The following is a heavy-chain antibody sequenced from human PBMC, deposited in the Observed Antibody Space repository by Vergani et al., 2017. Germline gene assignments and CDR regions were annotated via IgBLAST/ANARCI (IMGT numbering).Heavy chain of an antibody. V-gene: IGHV5-51*01. CDR3: ARPSLVRGVIVSFDY. J-gene: IGHJ4*02. D-gene: IGHD3-10*01. CDR2: IYPGDSDT. Sequence: EVQLVPSGAEVKKPGESLKISCKGSGYSFTSYWIGWVRQMPGKGLEWMGIIYPGDSDTRYSPSFQGQVTISADKSISTAYLQWSSLKASDTAMYYCARPSLVRGVIVSFDYWGQGTLVTVSS. CDR1: GYSFTSYW.